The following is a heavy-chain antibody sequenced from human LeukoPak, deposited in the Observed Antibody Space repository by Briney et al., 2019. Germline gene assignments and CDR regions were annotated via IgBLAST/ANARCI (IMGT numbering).Heavy chain of an antibody. V-gene: IGHV4-34*01. CDR1: GGSFSGYY. CDR3: ARAPRYYYGSGSRHFYYYYMDV. Sequence: SETLSLTCAVYGGSFSGYYWSWIRQPPGKGLEWIGEINHGGSTNYIPSLKSRVTISVDTSKNQFSLKLSSVTAADTAVYYCARAPRYYYGSGSRHFYYYYMDVWGKGTRVTISS. D-gene: IGHD3-10*01. CDR2: INHGGST. J-gene: IGHJ6*03.